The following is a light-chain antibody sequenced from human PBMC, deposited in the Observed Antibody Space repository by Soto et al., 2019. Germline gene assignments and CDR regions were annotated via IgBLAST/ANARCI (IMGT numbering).Light chain of an antibody. CDR2: EVS. J-gene: IGLJ1*01. CDR3: CSYVGGYSYV. V-gene: IGLV2-14*01. CDR1: SSDVGGYNY. Sequence: QSALTQPASVSGSPGQSITISCTGTSSDVGGYNYVSWYQQHPGKAPKLMIYEVSNRPSGVPDRFSGSKSGNTASLTISGLQAEDEADYYCCSYVGGYSYVFGIGTKVTVL.